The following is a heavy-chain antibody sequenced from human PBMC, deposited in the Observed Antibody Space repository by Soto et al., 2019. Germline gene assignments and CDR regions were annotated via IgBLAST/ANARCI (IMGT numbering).Heavy chain of an antibody. Sequence: QVQLVQSGAEVKKPGVSMKVSCKASGFSLTGYYFHWIRAAPGQGLEWLGWINPHTGGTTYAQKFHDRVTLTWDTSIKTAYMGLSTRRPDDTAMYYCGRERYQVLADAMDVWGQGTSVSFSS. D-gene: IGHD3-3*02. CDR2: INPHTGGT. J-gene: IGHJ6*02. V-gene: IGHV1-2*02. CDR3: GRERYQVLADAMDV. CDR1: GFSLTGYY.